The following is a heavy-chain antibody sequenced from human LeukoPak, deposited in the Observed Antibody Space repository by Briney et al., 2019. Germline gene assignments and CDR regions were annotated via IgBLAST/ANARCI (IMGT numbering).Heavy chain of an antibody. V-gene: IGHV1-69*05. CDR1: GGTFSSYA. D-gene: IGHD5-18*01. CDR3: ARAPAMVNYYYYYYMDV. J-gene: IGHJ6*03. CDR2: IIPIFGTA. Sequence: SVKVSCKASGGTFSSYAISWVRQAPGQGLEWMGGIIPIFGTANYAQKFQGRVTITTDESTSTAYTELSSLRSEDTAVYYCARAPAMVNYYYYYYMDVWGKGTTVTVSS.